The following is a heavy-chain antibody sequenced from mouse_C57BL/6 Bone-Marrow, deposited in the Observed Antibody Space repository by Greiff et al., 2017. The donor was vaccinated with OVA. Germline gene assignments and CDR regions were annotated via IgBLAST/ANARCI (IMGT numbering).Heavy chain of an antibody. J-gene: IGHJ3*01. Sequence: EVQLVESGGGLVQPGESLKLSCESNEYEFPSHDMSWVRKTPEKRLELVAAINSDGGSTYYPDTMERRVIISRDNTKTTLYLQMSSLRSEDTDWYYCARPQTAQVSFAYWGQGTLVTVSA. CDR3: ARPQTAQVSFAY. CDR1: EYEFPSHD. CDR2: INSDGGST. V-gene: IGHV5-2*01. D-gene: IGHD3-2*02.